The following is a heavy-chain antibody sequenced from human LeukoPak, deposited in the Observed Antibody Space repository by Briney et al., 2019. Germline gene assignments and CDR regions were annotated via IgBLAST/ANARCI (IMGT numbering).Heavy chain of an antibody. D-gene: IGHD2-2*01. Sequence: ASVKVSCKASGYTFIGYYMHWVRQAPGQGLEWMGWINPNSGGTNYAQKFQGRVTMTRDTSISTAYMELSRLRSDDTAVYYCARGYCSSTSCYYHVDYWGQGTLVTVSS. CDR1: GYTFIGYY. CDR3: ARGYCSSTSCYYHVDY. J-gene: IGHJ4*02. V-gene: IGHV1-2*02. CDR2: INPNSGGT.